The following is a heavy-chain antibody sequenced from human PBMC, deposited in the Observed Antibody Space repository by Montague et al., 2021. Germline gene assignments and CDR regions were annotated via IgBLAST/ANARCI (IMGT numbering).Heavy chain of an antibody. CDR1: GGSISSYY. CDR3: ARRLGIRAPFDY. J-gene: IGHJ4*02. V-gene: IGHV4-59*08. D-gene: IGHD6-13*01. Sequence: SETLSLTCSVSGGSISSYYWTWIRQSPGKGLEWIGYIYDSGTTNYNPSLKSRATISADTSMNQFSLNLRSVTAADTAVYFCARRLGIRAPFDYWGQGTLVTVSS. CDR2: IYDSGTT.